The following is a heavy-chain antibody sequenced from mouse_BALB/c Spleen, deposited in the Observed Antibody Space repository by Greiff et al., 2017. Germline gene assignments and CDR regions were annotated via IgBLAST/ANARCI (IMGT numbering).Heavy chain of an antibody. V-gene: IGHV14-4*02. D-gene: IGHD1-1*01. CDR1: GFNIKDYY. J-gene: IGHJ2*01. CDR3: NGAGYYDVFDY. Sequence: EVKLMESGAELVRSGASVKLSCTASGFNIKDYYMHWVKQRPEQGLEWIGWIDPENGDTEYAPKFQGKATMTADTSSNTAYLQLSSLTSEDTAVYYCNGAGYYDVFDYWGQGTTLTVSS. CDR2: IDPENGDT.